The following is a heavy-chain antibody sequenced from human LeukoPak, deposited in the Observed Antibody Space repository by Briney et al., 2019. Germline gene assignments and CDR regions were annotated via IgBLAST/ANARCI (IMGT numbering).Heavy chain of an antibody. CDR3: AREASPYDFWSGYYTRIFDY. J-gene: IGHJ4*02. CDR1: GYTFTSYY. CDR2: INPSGGST. Sequence: ASVKVSCKASGYTFTSYYMHWVRHAPGQGLEWMGIINPSGGSTSYAQKFQGRVTMTRDTSTSTVYMELSSLRSEDTAVYYCAREASPYDFWSGYYTRIFDYWGQGTLVTVSS. D-gene: IGHD3-3*01. V-gene: IGHV1-46*01.